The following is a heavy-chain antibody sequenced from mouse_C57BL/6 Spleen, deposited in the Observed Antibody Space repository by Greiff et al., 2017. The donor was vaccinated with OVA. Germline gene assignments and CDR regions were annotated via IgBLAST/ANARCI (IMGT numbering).Heavy chain of an antibody. J-gene: IGHJ2*01. D-gene: IGHD1-3*01. CDR1: GYTFTSYW. CDR3: ARRGVKNFDY. V-gene: IGHV1-69*01. Sequence: QVQLQQPGAELVMPGASVKLSCKASGYTFTSYWMHWVKQRPGQGLEWIGEIDPSDSYTNYNQKFKGKSTLTVDKSSSTAYMQLSSLTSEDSAVYYCARRGVKNFDYWGQGTTRTVSS. CDR2: IDPSDSYT.